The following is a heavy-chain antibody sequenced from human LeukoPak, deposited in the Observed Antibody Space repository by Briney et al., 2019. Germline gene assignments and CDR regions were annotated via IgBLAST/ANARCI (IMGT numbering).Heavy chain of an antibody. CDR1: GGYISSGGYS. D-gene: IGHD2-21*02. V-gene: IGHV4-30-2*01. J-gene: IGHJ3*02. Sequence: PSDTLSLTCAVSGGYISSGGYSWRWIRQPPGKGLEWIGYIYHRGSTYYHPSLKSRVTISVDRSKNQLSLKLSPVTAADTAVYYCARRQKLRGLRAGDALDIWGQGTMVTVSS. CDR3: ARRQKLRGLRAGDALDI. CDR2: IYHRGST.